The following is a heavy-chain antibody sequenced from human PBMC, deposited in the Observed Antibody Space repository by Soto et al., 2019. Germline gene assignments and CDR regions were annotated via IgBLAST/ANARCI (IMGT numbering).Heavy chain of an antibody. Sequence: QVQLQESGPGLVKPSDTLSLTCAVSGYSITNVNWWAWIRQPPGKGLEWIGYIFHSGTTHYNPSLKRRVTMSVDRSTNHFSLNVDSLTAEDTAVYSCARSPYADALDIWGQGTMVTVSS. CDR3: ARSPYADALDI. J-gene: IGHJ3*02. V-gene: IGHV4-28*01. CDR2: IFHSGTT. D-gene: IGHD2-2*01. CDR1: GYSITNVNW.